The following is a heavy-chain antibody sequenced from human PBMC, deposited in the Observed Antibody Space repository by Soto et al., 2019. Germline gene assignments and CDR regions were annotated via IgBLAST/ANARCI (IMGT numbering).Heavy chain of an antibody. CDR3: TRYSYGASEY. CDR2: IKSKTDDGTT. D-gene: IGHD5-18*01. Sequence: EVQLVESGGGLVKPGGSLRLSCAASGFTVSNAWMSWVRQAPGKGLEWVGRIKSKTDDGTTEYDAPVKGRFTISRDDSKNRLYLQMNSLKTEDTAVYYCTRYSYGASEYWGQGTLVTVSS. CDR1: GFTVSNAW. V-gene: IGHV3-15*01. J-gene: IGHJ4*02.